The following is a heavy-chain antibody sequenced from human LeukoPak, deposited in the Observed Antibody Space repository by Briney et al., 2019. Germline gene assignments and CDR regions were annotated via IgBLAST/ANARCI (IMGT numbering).Heavy chain of an antibody. V-gene: IGHV4-34*01. J-gene: IGHJ3*02. CDR1: GGSFSGYY. Sequence: SETLSLTCAVDGGSFSGYYWSWIRQPPGKGLEWIGEINHSGSTNYNPSLKSRVTISVDTSKNQFSLKLSSVNAADTAVYYCARTRIAAAGTTPRGAFDIWGQGTMVTVSS. CDR3: ARTRIAAAGTTPRGAFDI. CDR2: INHSGST. D-gene: IGHD6-13*01.